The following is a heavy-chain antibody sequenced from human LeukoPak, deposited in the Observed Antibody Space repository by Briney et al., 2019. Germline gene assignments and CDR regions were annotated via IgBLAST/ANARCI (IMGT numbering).Heavy chain of an antibody. D-gene: IGHD2-2*02. J-gene: IGHJ5*02. CDR2: INHSGST. CDR1: GGSFSGYY. CDR3: ARAFAGGHYCSSTSCYTPGHNWFDP. Sequence: SETLSLTCAVYGGSFSGYYWSWIRQPPGKGLEWIGEINHSGSTNYNPSLKSRVTISVDTSKNQFSLKLSSVTAADTAVYYCARAFAGGHYCSSTSCYTPGHNWFDPWGQGTLVTVSS. V-gene: IGHV4-34*01.